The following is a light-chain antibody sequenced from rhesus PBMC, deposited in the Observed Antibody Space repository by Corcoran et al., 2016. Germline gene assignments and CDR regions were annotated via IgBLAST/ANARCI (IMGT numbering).Light chain of an antibody. CDR3: QQDYSCPRALT. Sequence: EIVMTQSPATLSLSPGERATLSCRASQSVSSSLAWYQQKPGQAPKLLISGASSRASGIPDRFSGSGSGTEFTLTISSLEPEDVGVYYCQQDYSCPRALTFGGGPKVELK. CDR2: GAS. V-gene: IGKV3-42*01. CDR1: QSVSSS. J-gene: IGKJ4*01.